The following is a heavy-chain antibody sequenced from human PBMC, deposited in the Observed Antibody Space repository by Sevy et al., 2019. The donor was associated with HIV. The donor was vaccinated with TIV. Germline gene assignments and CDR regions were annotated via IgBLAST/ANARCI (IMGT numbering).Heavy chain of an antibody. J-gene: IGHJ6*02. V-gene: IGHV3-30*02. D-gene: IGHD3-16*01. CDR2: IRFDGNSK. Sequence: GGSLRLSCAASGFTFSTYGMHWVRQAPGKGLEWVAFIRFDGNSKYYADSVKGRFTISRDNSKNTLDLQLNSLTAEDTAVYYCARDHVKDGKGGDYYYHAMDVWGRGTTVTVSS. CDR3: ARDHVKDGKGGDYYYHAMDV. CDR1: GFTFSTYG.